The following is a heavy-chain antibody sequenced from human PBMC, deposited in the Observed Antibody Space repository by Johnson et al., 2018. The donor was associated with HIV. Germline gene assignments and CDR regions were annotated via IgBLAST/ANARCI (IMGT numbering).Heavy chain of an antibody. Sequence: VQLVESGAGLVQPGGSLRLSCAASGFTFSSYWMSWVRQAPGKGLEWVAYIKQVGSEKSYVDSMKVRFTISRDNAKNSLYLQMNSLRAEDTAVYYCARDSHNFCTDAFDIWGQGTMVTVSS. D-gene: IGHD3-3*01. CDR3: ARDSHNFCTDAFDI. V-gene: IGHV3-7*01. J-gene: IGHJ3*02. CDR1: GFTFSSYW. CDR2: IKQVGSEK.